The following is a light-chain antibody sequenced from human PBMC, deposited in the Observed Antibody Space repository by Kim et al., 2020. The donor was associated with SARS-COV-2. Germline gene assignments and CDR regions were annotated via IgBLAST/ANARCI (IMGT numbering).Light chain of an antibody. CDR2: DNH. V-gene: IGLV1-51*01. J-gene: IGLJ2*01. CDR3: GAWDTSLSIVV. Sequence: GQKVTISGSGSSSNIGNYYVSWYQQPPGTAPRLLIYDNHERPSGIPDRFSGSKSGTTATLGITGLQTGDEADYYCGAWDTSLSIVVFGGGTKVTVL. CDR1: SSNIGNYY.